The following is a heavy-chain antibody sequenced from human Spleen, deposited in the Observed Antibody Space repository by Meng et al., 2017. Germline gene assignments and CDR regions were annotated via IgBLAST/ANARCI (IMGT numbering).Heavy chain of an antibody. D-gene: IGHD3-10*01. CDR1: GFSFSSYA. CDR3: AKYSYGLGDYFDY. V-gene: IGHV3-23*04. CDR2: LSGGGFTT. J-gene: IGHJ4*02. Sequence: LVEAGGGLVPPGGSLSLSCAASGFSFSSYAMGWVRHAPGKGLEWVSALSGGGFTTYYADSVKGRFTISRHNSKNTLYLQMNSLRAEDTALYYCAKYSYGLGDYFDYWGQGALVTVSS.